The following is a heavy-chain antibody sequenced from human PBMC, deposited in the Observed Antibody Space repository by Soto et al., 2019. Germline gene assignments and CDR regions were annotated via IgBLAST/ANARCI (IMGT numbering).Heavy chain of an antibody. V-gene: IGHV3-48*03. CDR2: ISSSGSTI. CDR3: ARVFYGDYDDYYFDY. Sequence: PGGSPRLSCAASGFTFSSYEMNWVRQAPGKGLEWVSYISSSGSTIYYADSVKGRFTISRDNAKNSLYLQMNSLRAEDTAVYYCARVFYGDYDDYYFDYWGQGTLVTVSS. J-gene: IGHJ4*02. CDR1: GFTFSSYE. D-gene: IGHD4-17*01.